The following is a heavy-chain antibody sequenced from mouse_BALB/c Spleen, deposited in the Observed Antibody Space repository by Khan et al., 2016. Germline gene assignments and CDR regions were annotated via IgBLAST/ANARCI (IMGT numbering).Heavy chain of an antibody. D-gene: IGHD1-3*01. V-gene: IGHV1-4*01. CDR3: ARSRRRRVNSFFDY. Sequence: QVQLKESGAELARPGASVKMSCKASGYTFTIYTMHWVKQRPGQGLEWIGYINPSSGYTTYNQKFKDKATLTADKSSSTAYIQLSSLTSEDSAVXYCARSRRRRVNSFFDYLGQVTPLTVSS. CDR1: GYTFTIYT. CDR2: INPSSGYT. J-gene: IGHJ2*01.